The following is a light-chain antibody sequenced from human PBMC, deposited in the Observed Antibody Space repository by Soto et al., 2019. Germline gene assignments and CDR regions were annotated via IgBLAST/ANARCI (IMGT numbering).Light chain of an antibody. V-gene: IGKV1-39*01. CDR3: QESYSTPRWT. J-gene: IGKJ1*01. CDR1: QSISSY. Sequence: DIQMTPSPSSLSASVGDRVTITCRASQSISSYLNWYQQKPGKAPKLLIYAASTLQSGVPSRFSGSGSGTDFTLTISSLQPEDFATYYCQESYSTPRWTFGQGTKVEIK. CDR2: AAS.